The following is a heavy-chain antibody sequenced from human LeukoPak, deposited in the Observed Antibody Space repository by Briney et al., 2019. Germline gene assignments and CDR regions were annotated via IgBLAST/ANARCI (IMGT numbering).Heavy chain of an antibody. Sequence: SQTLSLTCAISGDSVSSNSAAWTWIRQSPSRGLEWLGRTYYRSKWYNDYAVSVKSRITINPDTSKNQFSLQLNSVTPEDTAVYYCARDMARWLQSFYYFDYWGQGTLVTVSS. J-gene: IGHJ4*02. CDR1: GDSVSSNSAA. D-gene: IGHD5-24*01. CDR3: ARDMARWLQSFYYFDY. CDR2: TYYRSKWYN. V-gene: IGHV6-1*01.